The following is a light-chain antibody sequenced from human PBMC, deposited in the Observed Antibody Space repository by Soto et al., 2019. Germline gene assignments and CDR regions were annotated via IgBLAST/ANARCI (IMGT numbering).Light chain of an antibody. CDR1: SSNIGSNT. J-gene: IGLJ2*01. V-gene: IGLV1-44*01. CDR3: AAWYDSLNGVV. CDR2: SNN. Sequence: QSVLTQPPSASGTPGQRVTISCSGSSSNIGSNTVNWYQQLPGTAPKLLIYSNNQRPSGVPDRFSGSKSGTSASLAISGLQSEDAADYYCAAWYDSLNGVVFGGGTKVTAL.